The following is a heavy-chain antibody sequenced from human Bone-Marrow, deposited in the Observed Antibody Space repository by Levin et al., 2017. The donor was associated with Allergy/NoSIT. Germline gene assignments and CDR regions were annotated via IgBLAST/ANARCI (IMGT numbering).Heavy chain of an antibody. Sequence: SGESLKISCKGSGYTFTAFYIHWVRQAPGQGLEWMGRIDPKNGETKYEEKFQGRVTITGDTSINTAYMELSSLRSDDTAVYYCARDRPHNWFDPWGQGTQVTVSS. CDR1: GYTFTAFY. J-gene: IGHJ5*02. V-gene: IGHV1-2*06. CDR2: IDPKNGET. CDR3: ARDRPHNWFDP.